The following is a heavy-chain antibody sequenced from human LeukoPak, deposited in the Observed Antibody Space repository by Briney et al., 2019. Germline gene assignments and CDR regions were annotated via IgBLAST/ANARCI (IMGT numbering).Heavy chain of an antibody. CDR3: ARDDEIVGATDY. J-gene: IGHJ4*02. D-gene: IGHD1-26*01. Sequence: GASVKVPCKASGYTFTGYYMHWVRQAPGQGLEWMGWINPNSGGTNYAQKFQGRVTMTRDTSISTAYMELSRLRSDDTAVYYCARDDEIVGATDYWGQGTLVTVSS. CDR2: INPNSGGT. V-gene: IGHV1-2*02. CDR1: GYTFTGYY.